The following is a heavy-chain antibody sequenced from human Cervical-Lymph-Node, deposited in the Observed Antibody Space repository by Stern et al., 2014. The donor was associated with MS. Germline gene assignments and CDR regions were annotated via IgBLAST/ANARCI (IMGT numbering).Heavy chain of an antibody. CDR3: AREYSSGWMTDY. CDR1: GGSVSSGSYY. J-gene: IGHJ4*02. Sequence: QLQLQESGPGLVKPSATLSLTCTVSGGSVSSGSYYWSWLRQPPGQGLEWIGYIYYSGSNNYNPSLKSRVTISVDTSKNQFSLKLSSVTAADTAVYYCAREYSSGWMTDYWGQGTLVTVSS. CDR2: IYYSGSN. D-gene: IGHD6-19*01. V-gene: IGHV4-61*01.